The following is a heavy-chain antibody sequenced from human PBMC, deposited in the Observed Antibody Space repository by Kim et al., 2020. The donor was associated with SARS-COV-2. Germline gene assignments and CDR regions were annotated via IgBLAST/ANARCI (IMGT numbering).Heavy chain of an antibody. V-gene: IGHV3-21*01. CDR3: ARVVARAGCFDY. CDR2: ISSSSSYI. D-gene: IGHD5-12*01. CDR1: GFTFSSYS. Sequence: GGSLRLSCAASGFTFSSYSMNWVRQAPGKGLEWVSSISSSSSYIYYADSVKGRFTISRDNAKNSLYLQMNSLRAEDTAVYYCARVVARAGCFDYWGQGTLVTVSS. J-gene: IGHJ4*02.